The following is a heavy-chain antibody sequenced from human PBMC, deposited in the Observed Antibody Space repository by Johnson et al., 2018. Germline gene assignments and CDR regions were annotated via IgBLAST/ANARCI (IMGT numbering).Heavy chain of an antibody. CDR1: GFTVSSNY. V-gene: IGHV3-66*02. Sequence: EVQLLESGGGLVQPGGSLRLSCAASGFTVSSNYMSWVRQAPGKGLEWVSVIYSGGSTYYADSVKGRFTISRNNSKNTVHFQMNSLRVEDTALYYWVKNWRAPQHYNVYHSMDVRGKGTTVTVSS. CDR2: IYSGGST. CDR3: VKNWRAPQHYNVYHSMDV. J-gene: IGHJ6*01. D-gene: IGHD2-2*01.